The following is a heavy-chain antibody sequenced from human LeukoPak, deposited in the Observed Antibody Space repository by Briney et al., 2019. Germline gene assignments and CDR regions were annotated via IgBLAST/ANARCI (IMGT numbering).Heavy chain of an antibody. V-gene: IGHV4-59*01. Sequence: SETLSLTCTVSGGSISSYYWSWIRQPPGKGLEWIGYIYYSGYTNYNPSLKSRVTISIDTSKNQFSLKLSSMTAADTAVYYCAREATTMITGPHYWGQGTLVTVSS. CDR2: IYYSGYT. D-gene: IGHD4-23*01. CDR3: AREATTMITGPHY. CDR1: GGSISSYY. J-gene: IGHJ4*02.